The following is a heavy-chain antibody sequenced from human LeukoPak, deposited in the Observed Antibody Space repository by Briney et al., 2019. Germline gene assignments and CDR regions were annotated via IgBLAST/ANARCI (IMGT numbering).Heavy chain of an antibody. V-gene: IGHV3-74*01. CDR2: INSDGGGA. J-gene: IGHJ5*02. Sequence: GGSLRLSCAASGITFGNNWMHWVRQPPGKGLGWISRINSDGGGAIYAASVKGRSTVSRDNAKNTLYLQMNSLRAEDTAVYYCARDVPHNWFDTWGQGTLVTVSS. CDR1: GITFGNNW. CDR3: ARDVPHNWFDT.